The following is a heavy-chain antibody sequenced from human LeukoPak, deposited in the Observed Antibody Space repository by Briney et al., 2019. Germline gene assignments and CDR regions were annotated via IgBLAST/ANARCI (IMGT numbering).Heavy chain of an antibody. Sequence: SVKVSCKASGGTFSSYAISWVRQAPGQGLEWMGGIIPIFGTANYAQKFQGRVTITADESTSTAYMELSSLRSEDTAVYYCARGTRGYSSSWYLNYWGQGTLDTVSS. V-gene: IGHV1-69*13. J-gene: IGHJ4*02. CDR2: IIPIFGTA. CDR1: GGTFSSYA. CDR3: ARGTRGYSSSWYLNY. D-gene: IGHD6-13*01.